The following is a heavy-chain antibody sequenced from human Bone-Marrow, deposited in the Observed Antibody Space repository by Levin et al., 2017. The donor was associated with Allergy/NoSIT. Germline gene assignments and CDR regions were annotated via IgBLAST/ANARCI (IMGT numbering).Heavy chain of an antibody. CDR2: IKEDGSEK. V-gene: IGHV3-7*01. CDR3: AREVLGGRADFDY. Sequence: GGSLRLSCAASGFTFSNYWMSWVRQGPGKGLEWVANIKEDGSEKNYVDSVKGRFTISRDNAKNSLYLQMNSLRAEDTAVYYCAREVLGGRADFDYWGQGTLVTVSS. CDR1: GFTFSNYW. J-gene: IGHJ4*02. D-gene: IGHD3-16*01.